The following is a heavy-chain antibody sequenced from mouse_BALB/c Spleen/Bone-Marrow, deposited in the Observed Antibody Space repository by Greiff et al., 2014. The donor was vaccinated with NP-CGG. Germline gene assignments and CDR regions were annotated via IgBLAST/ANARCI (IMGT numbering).Heavy chain of an antibody. D-gene: IGHD1-2*01. Sequence: VQLQQSGPGLVAPSQSLSITCTVSGFSLTNYGVHWVRQPPGKGLEWLGVIWADGSTNYNSALMSRLSISKDNSKSQVFFKMNSLQTDDTGMYYCARITTATGAMDYWGQGTSVTVSS. CDR2: IWADGST. J-gene: IGHJ4*01. V-gene: IGHV2-9*02. CDR3: ARITTATGAMDY. CDR1: GFSLTNYG.